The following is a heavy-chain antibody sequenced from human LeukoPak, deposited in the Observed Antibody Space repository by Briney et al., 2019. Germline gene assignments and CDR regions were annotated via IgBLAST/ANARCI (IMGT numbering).Heavy chain of an antibody. CDR3: VKDVGGSYAFDY. CDR1: GFTFSRYA. D-gene: IGHD1-26*01. Sequence: GGSLRLSCSASGFTFSRYAMHWVRQTPGKGLEYVSGINDNVGRTHSGDSVKRRFSISGDNSKNTLHLQMSTLRAEDPVQYYCVKDVGGSYAFDYWGQGILVTVAS. CDR2: INDNVGRT. V-gene: IGHV3-64D*09. J-gene: IGHJ4*02.